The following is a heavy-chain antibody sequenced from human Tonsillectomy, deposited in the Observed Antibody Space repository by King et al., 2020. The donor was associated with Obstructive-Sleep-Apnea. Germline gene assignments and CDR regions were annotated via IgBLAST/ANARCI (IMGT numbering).Heavy chain of an antibody. Sequence: VQLVESGGGLVQPGGSLRLSCAASGFTFRGNAMSWVRQAPGKGLEWASAISGSGGRTYYADSGKGRFTISRDNSKNTLYLQMNSLRAEDTAVYYCAKEVVAATWWGQGTLVTVSS. CDR2: ISGSGGRT. CDR3: AKEVVAATW. D-gene: IGHD2-15*01. J-gene: IGHJ4*02. CDR1: GFTFRGNA. V-gene: IGHV3-23*04.